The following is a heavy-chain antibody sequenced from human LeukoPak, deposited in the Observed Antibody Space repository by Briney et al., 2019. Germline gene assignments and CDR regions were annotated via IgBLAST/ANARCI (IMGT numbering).Heavy chain of an antibody. J-gene: IGHJ2*01. Sequence: PSETLSLTCTVSGASISNYYWSWIRQPPGKGREGIRYIFYSGTTNYNPSLKSRVTVSLEQSKNQSSLQLRSVAAADTAVYYCALFTTVVPSFWYFDLWGRATLVTVSS. D-gene: IGHD4-23*01. CDR3: ALFTTVVPSFWYFDL. CDR1: GASISNYY. CDR2: IFYSGTT. V-gene: IGHV4-59*08.